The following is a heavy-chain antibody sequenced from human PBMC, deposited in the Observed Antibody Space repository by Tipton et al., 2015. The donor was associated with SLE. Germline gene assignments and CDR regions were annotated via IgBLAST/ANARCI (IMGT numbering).Heavy chain of an antibody. D-gene: IGHD6-19*01. V-gene: IGHV4-4*02. J-gene: IGHJ4*02. CDR2: IYHSGST. CDR3: ARGPEQWLVNPHYFDY. Sequence: TLSLTCTVSGGSISSTNWWSWVRQPPGKGLEWIGEIYHSGSTNYNPSLKSRVTISVDTSKHQVSLKLSSVTASDTAVYYCARGPEQWLVNPHYFDYWGQGTLVTVSS. CDR1: GGSISSTNW.